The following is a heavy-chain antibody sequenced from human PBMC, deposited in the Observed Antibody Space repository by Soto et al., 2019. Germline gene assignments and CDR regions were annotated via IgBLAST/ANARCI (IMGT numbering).Heavy chain of an antibody. CDR2: IYHSGST. Sequence: PWETVALTCAVYGGPIRTNKWRRWGRQPHGKGLEWIGEIYHSGSTNYNPSLKSRVTISLDKSKNQFSLKLTSVTAADSAVYYCARDDHILMIRPPPGATDVWGKG. V-gene: IGHV4-4*02. J-gene: IGHJ6*03. CDR1: GGPIRTNKW. D-gene: IGHD3-9*01. CDR3: ARDDHILMIRPPPGATDV.